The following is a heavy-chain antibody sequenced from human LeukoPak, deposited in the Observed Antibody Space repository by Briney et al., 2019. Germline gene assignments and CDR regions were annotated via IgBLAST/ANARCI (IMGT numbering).Heavy chain of an antibody. Sequence: GGSLRLSCAASGFTFSSYWMTWVRQAPGKGLEWVASVKEDGSENYYVDSVKGRFTISRDNAKNSLYLQMSSLRVEDTAVYYCSRGGGSSESWGQGTLVTVSS. J-gene: IGHJ5*02. CDR2: VKEDGSEN. CDR3: SRGGGSSES. D-gene: IGHD1-26*01. CDR1: GFTFSSYW. V-gene: IGHV3-7*05.